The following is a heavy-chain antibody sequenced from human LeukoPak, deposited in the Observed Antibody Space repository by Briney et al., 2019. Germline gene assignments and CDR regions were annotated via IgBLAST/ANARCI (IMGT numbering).Heavy chain of an antibody. V-gene: IGHV3-30*03. D-gene: IGHD5-12*01. CDR2: ISSDGNDK. CDR3: ATLPRGPTGYVGYGGEDY. Sequence: GGSLRLSCAASGVTFSSYGMHWVRQGPGKGLEWVALISSDGNDKLYGDSVKGRFTISRDDSKSTLYLQMNSLRAEDTAVYYCATLPRGPTGYVGYGGEDYWGQGTLVTVSS. CDR1: GVTFSSYG. J-gene: IGHJ4*02.